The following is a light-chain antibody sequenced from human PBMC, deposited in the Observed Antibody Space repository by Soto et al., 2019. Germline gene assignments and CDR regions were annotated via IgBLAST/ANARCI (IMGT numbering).Light chain of an antibody. Sequence: DIVMTQSPLSLPVTPGEPASISCRSSQSLLHSNGYNYLAWYQQKPGQAPRLLIYDASSRATGIPDRFSGGGSGTDFTLTISRLEPEDFAVYYCQQFSSYPLTFGGGTKVDIK. CDR1: QSLLHSNGYNY. V-gene: IGKV3-20*01. CDR2: DAS. CDR3: QQFSSYPLT. J-gene: IGKJ4*01.